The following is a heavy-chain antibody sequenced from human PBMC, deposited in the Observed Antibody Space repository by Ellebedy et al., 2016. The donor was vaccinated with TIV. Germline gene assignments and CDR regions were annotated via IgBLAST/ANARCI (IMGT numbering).Heavy chain of an antibody. Sequence: AASVKVSCKVSGDTLTQLSMHWVRQAPGKGLEWMGGFDPEGGKTIYAQNFQDRVTLTEDTSTDTADMELSSLGSEDTAVYYCATPSSGWPPPEYSQHWGQGTRVTVSS. CDR2: FDPEGGKT. J-gene: IGHJ1*01. V-gene: IGHV1-24*01. CDR3: ATPSSGWPPPEYSQH. CDR1: GDTLTQLS. D-gene: IGHD6-19*01.